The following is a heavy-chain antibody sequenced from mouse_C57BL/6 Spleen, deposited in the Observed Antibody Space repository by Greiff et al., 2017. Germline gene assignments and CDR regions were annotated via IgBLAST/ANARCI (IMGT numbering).Heavy chain of an antibody. D-gene: IGHD3-2*02. CDR1: GFTFTDYY. J-gene: IGHJ3*01. V-gene: IGHV7-3*01. Sequence: VQLKESGGGLVQPGGSLSLSCAASGFTFTDYYMSWVRQPPGKALEWLGFIRNKANGYTTEYSASVKGRFTISRDNSQSILYLQMNALRAEDSATYYCASQTAQASAWFAYWGQGTLVTVSA. CDR3: ASQTAQASAWFAY. CDR2: IRNKANGYTT.